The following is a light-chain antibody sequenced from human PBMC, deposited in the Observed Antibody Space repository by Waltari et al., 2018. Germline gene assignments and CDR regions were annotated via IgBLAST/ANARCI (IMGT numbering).Light chain of an antibody. CDR1: SGHSSNV. V-gene: IGLV4-69*01. CDR2: VNSDGSH. CDR3: QTGGHGTWV. J-gene: IGLJ3*02. Sequence: QLVLTQSPSASASLGASVKLTYTLSSGHSSNVIAWLQQQPEKGPRYLMKVNSDGSHRKGDEIPDRFSGSSSGAERYLTISNLQSEDEADYYCQTGGHGTWVFGGGTKLTVL.